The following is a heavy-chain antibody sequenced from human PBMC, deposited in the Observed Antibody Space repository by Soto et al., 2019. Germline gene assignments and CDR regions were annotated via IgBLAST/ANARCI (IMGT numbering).Heavy chain of an antibody. CDR1: GGSISSGCYS. D-gene: IGHD2-2*01. CDR2: IYHSGST. V-gene: IGHV4-30-2*01. J-gene: IGHJ5*02. Sequence: ASETLSLTCAVSGGSISSGCYSWSWSRQPPGKGLEWIGYIYHSGSTYYNPSLKSRVTISVDRSKNQFSLKLSSVTAADTAVYYCARVPDRWGQGTLVTVSS. CDR3: ARVPDR.